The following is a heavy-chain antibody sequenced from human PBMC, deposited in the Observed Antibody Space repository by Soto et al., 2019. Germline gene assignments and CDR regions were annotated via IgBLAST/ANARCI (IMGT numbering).Heavy chain of an antibody. CDR3: ARRPGYYDYSGYYSDY. CDR2: IYPGDSET. V-gene: IGHV5-51*01. CDR1: GYSFISYW. J-gene: IGHJ4*02. D-gene: IGHD3-22*01. Sequence: PGESLKISCKGSGYSFISYWIAWVRQMPGKGLEWMGIIYPGDSETRYSPSFQGQVTISADKSITTAYLQWSSLKASDTAMYYCARRPGYYDYSGYYSDYWGKGTLVTVDS.